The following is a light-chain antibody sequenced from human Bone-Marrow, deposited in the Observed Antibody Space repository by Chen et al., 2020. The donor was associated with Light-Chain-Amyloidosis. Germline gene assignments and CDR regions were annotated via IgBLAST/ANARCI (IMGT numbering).Light chain of an antibody. J-gene: IGKJ1*01. CDR1: PSVGSS. Sequence: EIVMTQSPATLSVSPGESATLSCRASPSVGSSLAWYQQKPGQAPRLLIYGVSTRATGIPARFSGSGSGTEFTITISSMQSEDFAVYYCQQCYNWPPWTFGQGTKVEI. CDR3: QQCYNWPPWT. CDR2: GVS. V-gene: IGKV3-15*01.